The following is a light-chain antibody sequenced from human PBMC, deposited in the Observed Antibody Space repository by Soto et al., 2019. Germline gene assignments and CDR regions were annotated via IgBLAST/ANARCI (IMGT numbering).Light chain of an antibody. Sequence: AIRMTQSPSSFSASTGDRVTITCRASQGISSYLAWYQQKPGKAPKLLIYAASTLQSGVPSRFSGSGSGTDFTLTISCLQSEDFATYYRQQHHTDPRTFGQGPKVDIK. V-gene: IGKV1-8*01. CDR1: QGISSY. CDR2: AAS. J-gene: IGKJ1*01. CDR3: QQHHTDPRT.